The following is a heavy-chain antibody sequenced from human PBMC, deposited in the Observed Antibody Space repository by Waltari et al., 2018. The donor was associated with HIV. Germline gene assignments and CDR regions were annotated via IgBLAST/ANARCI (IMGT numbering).Heavy chain of an antibody. CDR3: ASIAYCGGDGYPRGMDV. Sequence: EVQLLEFWGVLFQPGGSLRLSCAASGSTVCCYYMSWVRQAPGKGLEWVSVIYSGGSTYYADSVKGRFTISRDNSKNTLYLQMNSLRAEDTAVYYCASIAYCGGDGYPRGMDVWGQGTTVTVSS. D-gene: IGHD2-21*02. J-gene: IGHJ6*02. V-gene: IGHV3-66*01. CDR1: GSTVCCYY. CDR2: IYSGGST.